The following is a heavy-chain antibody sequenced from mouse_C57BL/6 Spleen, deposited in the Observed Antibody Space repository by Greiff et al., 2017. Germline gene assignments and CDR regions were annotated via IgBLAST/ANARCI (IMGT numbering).Heavy chain of an antibody. D-gene: IGHD1-1*01. Sequence: QVQLQQSGAELARPGASVKLSCKASGYTFTSYGISWVKQRTGQGLEWIGEIYPRSGNTYYNEKFKGKATLTADKSSSTAYMELRSLTSEDSAVYFCAYYGSIPDYFDYWGQGTTLTVSS. CDR1: GYTFTSYG. V-gene: IGHV1-81*01. CDR2: IYPRSGNT. J-gene: IGHJ2*01. CDR3: AYYGSIPDYFDY.